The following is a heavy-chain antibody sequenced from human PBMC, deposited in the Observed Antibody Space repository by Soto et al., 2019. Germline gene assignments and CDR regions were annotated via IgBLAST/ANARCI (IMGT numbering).Heavy chain of an antibody. CDR1: GFTCSKAW. CDR2: IKSKTDGGTM. V-gene: IGHV3-15*01. Sequence: EVQVVESGGGLVKPGASLRLSCAATGFTCSKAWMNWVRQAPGKGLEWVGRIKSKTDGGTMYYAAPVRGRFTISRDDSKNTLYLQMNNLETEDTAVYYCATDSRGRWAPSIDYWGQGTLVTVSS. CDR3: ATDSRGRWAPSIDY. D-gene: IGHD1-26*01. J-gene: IGHJ4*02.